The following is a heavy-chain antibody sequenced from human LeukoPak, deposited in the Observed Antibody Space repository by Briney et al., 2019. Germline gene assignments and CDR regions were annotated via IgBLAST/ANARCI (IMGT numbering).Heavy chain of an antibody. CDR1: GGTFSSYA. V-gene: IGHV1-2*02. D-gene: IGHD2-21*02. J-gene: IGHJ4*02. Sequence: ASVKVSCKASGGTFSSYAISWVRQAPGQGLEWMGWINPNSGGTNYAQKFQGRVTMTRDTSISTAYMELSRLRSDDTAVYYCARLYCGGDCYLDYWGQGTLVTVSS. CDR3: ARLYCGGDCYLDY. CDR2: INPNSGGT.